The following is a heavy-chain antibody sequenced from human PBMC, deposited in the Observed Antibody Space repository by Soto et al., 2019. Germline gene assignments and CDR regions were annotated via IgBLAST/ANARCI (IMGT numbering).Heavy chain of an antibody. V-gene: IGHV3-23*01. J-gene: IGHJ4*02. CDR2: ITDTGGDT. Sequence: EVQLLESGGDLVQPGGSLGLPCLASGITFGGRPWTWVPRAPGEGLGWVSTITDTGGDTKYSDSVRGRFTMSRDNSKKTLYLQMNNLRVEDSALYYCARGSTDSYPGSRIFDFWGRGTLVTVSS. CDR1: GITFGGRP. D-gene: IGHD3-10*01. CDR3: ARGSTDSYPGSRIFDF.